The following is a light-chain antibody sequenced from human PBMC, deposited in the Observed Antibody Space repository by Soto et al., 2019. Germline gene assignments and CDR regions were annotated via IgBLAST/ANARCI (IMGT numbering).Light chain of an antibody. CDR1: QDINKF. J-gene: IGKJ2*01. V-gene: IGKV1-9*01. CDR3: QQLKTYPYT. Sequence: IQLTQSPSSLSASVGDRVTITCRASQDINKFLAWFQLKPGKAPNLLIFSASTLQSAVPSRFSGGGSGTDFTLTISSLQPADFATYYCQQLKTYPYTFGQGTKLEIK. CDR2: SAS.